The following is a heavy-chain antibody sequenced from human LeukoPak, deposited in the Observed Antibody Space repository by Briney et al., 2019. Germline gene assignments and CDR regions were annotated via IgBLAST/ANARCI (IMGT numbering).Heavy chain of an antibody. D-gene: IGHD5-24*01. CDR1: GYTFTSYG. CDR2: INPSGTGT. Sequence: ASVKVSCKASGYTFTSYGISWVRQAPGQGLEWMGVINPSGTGTSYAQKFQGRITMSRDTSTSTVYMELSSLRSEDTAFYYCATDHSMANTAWWFDPWGQGTLVTVSS. V-gene: IGHV1-46*01. CDR3: ATDHSMANTAWWFDP. J-gene: IGHJ5*02.